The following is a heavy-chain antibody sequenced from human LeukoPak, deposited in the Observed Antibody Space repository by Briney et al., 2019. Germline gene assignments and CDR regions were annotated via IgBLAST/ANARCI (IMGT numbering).Heavy chain of an antibody. D-gene: IGHD1-26*01. Sequence: GGSLRLSCAASGFTFSSYAMSWVRQAPGKGLEWVSAISGSGGSTYYADSVKGRFSISRDNSKNTLYLQMNSLRAEDTAVYYCAKDPWELLGEYFQHWGQGTLVTVSS. CDR2: ISGSGGST. CDR1: GFTFSSYA. J-gene: IGHJ1*01. V-gene: IGHV3-23*01. CDR3: AKDPWELLGEYFQH.